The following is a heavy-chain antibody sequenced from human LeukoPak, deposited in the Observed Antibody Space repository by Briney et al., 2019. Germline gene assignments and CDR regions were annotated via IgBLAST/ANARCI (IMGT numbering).Heavy chain of an antibody. CDR2: ISYDGSNE. V-gene: IGHV3-30*18. CDR3: AKDHLLLGYCSGGSCYSGAIDY. D-gene: IGHD2-15*01. Sequence: PGGSLRLSCAASGFTFSSYGMQWVRQAPGKGLEWVAVISYDGSNEYYADSVKGRFTISRDNSKNTLYLQMNSLRAEDTAVYYCAKDHLLLGYCSGGSCYSGAIDYWGQGTLVTVSS. J-gene: IGHJ4*02. CDR1: GFTFSSYG.